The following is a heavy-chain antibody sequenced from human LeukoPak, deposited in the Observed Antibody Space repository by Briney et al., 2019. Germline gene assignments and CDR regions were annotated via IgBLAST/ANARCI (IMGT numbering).Heavy chain of an antibody. CDR1: EYTLTSYD. Sequence: ASVKVSCKASEYTLTSYDINWVRQATGQPLEWMGWMNPNSGNTGYAQKFQGRVTMTRVTSISTAYMELNNLTSEDTAVYYCARGSWGEIAGRKSFEFWGQGSLVTVSS. J-gene: IGHJ4*02. D-gene: IGHD6-6*01. V-gene: IGHV1-8*01. CDR2: MNPNSGNT. CDR3: ARGSWGEIAGRKSFEF.